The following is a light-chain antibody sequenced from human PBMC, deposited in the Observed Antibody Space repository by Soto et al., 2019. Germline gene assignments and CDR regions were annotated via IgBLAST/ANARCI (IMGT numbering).Light chain of an antibody. CDR2: EVT. J-gene: IGLJ1*01. CDR1: TSDVGGDKF. CDR3: SSYANNHYV. V-gene: IGLV2-14*01. Sequence: QSALTQPASVSGPPGQSITITCTGTTSDVGGDKFVSWYQHHPGKAPKLMIYEVTNRPSGVSDRFSGSKSGNTASLTISGLQAEGEADYYCSSYANNHYVFGTGTKLTVL.